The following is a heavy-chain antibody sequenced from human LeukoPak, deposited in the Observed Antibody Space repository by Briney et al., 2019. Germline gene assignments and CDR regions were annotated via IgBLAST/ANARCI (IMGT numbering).Heavy chain of an antibody. CDR2: IYYSGST. Sequence: PSETLSLTFTVSGRSISSGDYYWSWIRPPPGKCLEWIGYIYYSGSTYYNPSLKSRVTISVDTSNTHFSLKLSSVTTADTAVYYCASALPLDYYGSGSPTFDYWGQGTLVTVSS. J-gene: IGHJ4*02. D-gene: IGHD3-10*01. CDR1: GRSISSGDYY. CDR3: ASALPLDYYGSGSPTFDY. V-gene: IGHV4-30-4*01.